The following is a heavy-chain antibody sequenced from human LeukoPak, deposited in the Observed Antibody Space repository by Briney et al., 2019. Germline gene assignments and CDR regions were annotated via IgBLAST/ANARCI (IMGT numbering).Heavy chain of an antibody. CDR1: GFTFGSYW. CDR2: IKQDGSEK. J-gene: IGHJ3*02. V-gene: IGHV3-7*04. Sequence: GGSLRLSCAASGFTFGSYWMSWVRQAPGKGLEWVANIKQDGSEKYYVDSVKGRFTISRDNAKNSLYLQMNSLRAEDTAVYYCAREGISYDILTGYFPLAFDIWGQGTMVTVSS. D-gene: IGHD3-9*01. CDR3: AREGISYDILTGYFPLAFDI.